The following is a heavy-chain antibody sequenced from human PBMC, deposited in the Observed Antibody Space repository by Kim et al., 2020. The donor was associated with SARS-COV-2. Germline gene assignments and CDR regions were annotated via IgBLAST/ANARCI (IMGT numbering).Heavy chain of an antibody. Sequence: DSVKGRFTISRDNSKNTLYLQMNSLRAEDTAVYYCARGLFGSGSLASLTYWGQGTLVTVSS. CDR3: ARGLFGSGSLASLTY. V-gene: IGHV3-30*07. J-gene: IGHJ4*02. D-gene: IGHD3-10*01.